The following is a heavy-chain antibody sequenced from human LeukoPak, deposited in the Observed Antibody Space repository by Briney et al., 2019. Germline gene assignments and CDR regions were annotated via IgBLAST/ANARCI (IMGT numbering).Heavy chain of an antibody. CDR2: ISGSGRNT. CDR3: AKVSVTNWLDP. J-gene: IGHJ5*02. V-gene: IGHV3-23*01. CDR1: GFIFDNCS. Sequence: GGTLRLSCAASGFIFDNCSLSWVRQTPGKGREWVSAISGSGRNTYYADSVKGRFTISRDNSKNTLYLQMNSLRAEDTAVYYCAKVSVTNWLDPWGQGTLVTVSS.